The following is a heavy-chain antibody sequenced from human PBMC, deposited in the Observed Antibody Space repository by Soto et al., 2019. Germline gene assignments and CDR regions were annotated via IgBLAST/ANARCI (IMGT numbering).Heavy chain of an antibody. CDR1: GFTFSSYA. D-gene: IGHD3-10*01. CDR3: AKMLTMVRGVTGLRDFDF. Sequence: EVQLLEAGGNLIQPGGSLRLSCAASGFTFSSYAMSWVRQAPGQGLEWLSAISGPGATIYYADSVKGRFNISRDNSKNTFYLQMNSMTAEDTAVYYCAKMLTMVRGVTGLRDFDFWGQGTLVTVSS. J-gene: IGHJ4*02. CDR2: ISGPGATI. V-gene: IGHV3-23*01.